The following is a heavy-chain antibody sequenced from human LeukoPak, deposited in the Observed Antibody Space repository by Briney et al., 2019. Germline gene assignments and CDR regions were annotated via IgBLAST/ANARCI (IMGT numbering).Heavy chain of an antibody. J-gene: IGHJ6*03. V-gene: IGHV4-38-2*02. CDR1: GYSISSGYY. CDR3: ARAGGSHDYGDYWERWDYYYYMDV. D-gene: IGHD4-17*01. CDR2: IYHSGST. Sequence: PSETLSLTCTVSGYSISSGYYWGWIRQPPGNGLEWIGIIYHSGSTYYNPSLKSRVTISVDTSNNQFSLKLSSVTAADTAVYYCARAGGSHDYGDYWERWDYYYYMDVWGKGTTVTVSS.